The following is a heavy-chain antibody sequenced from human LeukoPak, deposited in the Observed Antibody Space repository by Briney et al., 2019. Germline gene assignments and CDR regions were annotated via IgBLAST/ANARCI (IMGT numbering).Heavy chain of an antibody. CDR3: ARRIVGSTSTLDAFDI. D-gene: IGHD1-26*01. V-gene: IGHV4-61*01. CDR2: VYHSGST. J-gene: IGHJ3*02. CDR1: GGSFSSGSYY. Sequence: SETLSLTCTVSGGSFSSGSYYWNCIRQPPGKGLEWIGYVYHSGSTNYNPSLKSRVIISLDTSKNQFSLKLSSVTAADTAIYYCARRIVGSTSTLDAFDIWGQGTMVTVSP.